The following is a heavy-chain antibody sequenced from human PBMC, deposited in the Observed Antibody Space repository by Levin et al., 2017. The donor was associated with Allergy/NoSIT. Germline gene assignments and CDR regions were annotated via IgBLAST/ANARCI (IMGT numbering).Heavy chain of an antibody. D-gene: IGHD6-19*01. CDR3: ARLGGSGWSRDY. CDR2: IKQDESEK. V-gene: IGHV3-7*04. CDR1: GFTFSSYW. Sequence: GGSLRLSCAASGFTFSSYWMSWVRQAPGKGLEWVADIKQDESEKYYVDSVKGRFTISRDNAKNSLYLQMNSLRVEDTAVYYCARLGGSGWSRDYWGQGTLVTVSS. J-gene: IGHJ4*02.